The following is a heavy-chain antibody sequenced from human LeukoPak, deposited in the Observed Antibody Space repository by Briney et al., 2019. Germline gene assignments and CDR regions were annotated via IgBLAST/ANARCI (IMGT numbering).Heavy chain of an antibody. CDR2: ISAYNGNT. J-gene: IGHJ4*02. CDR1: GGTFSSYG. D-gene: IGHD3-9*01. CDR3: ARDTPYYDILTGYYNPDY. V-gene: IGHV1-18*01. Sequence: ASVKVSCKASGGTFSSYGISWVRQAPGQGLEWMGWISAYNGNTNYAQKLQGRVTMTTDTSTSTAYMELRSLRSDDTAVYYCARDTPYYDILTGYYNPDYWGQGTLVTVSS.